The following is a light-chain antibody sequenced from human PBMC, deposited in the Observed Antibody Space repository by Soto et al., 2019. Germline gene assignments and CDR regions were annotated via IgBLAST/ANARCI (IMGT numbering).Light chain of an antibody. CDR1: QSVTNNY. CDR2: DAS. CDR3: QQRSIWPPWT. V-gene: IGKV3D-20*02. J-gene: IGKJ1*01. Sequence: EIVLTHSPGTLSLSPGARATPSCRASQSVTNNYLAWYQQRPGQAPRLVIYDASIRAAGVPARFSGSGSGTDFSLTISSLEPEDFAIYYCQQRSIWPPWTFGQGTKVDIK.